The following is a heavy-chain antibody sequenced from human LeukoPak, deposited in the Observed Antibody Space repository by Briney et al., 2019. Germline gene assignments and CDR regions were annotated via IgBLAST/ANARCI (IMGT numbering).Heavy chain of an antibody. CDR1: GGSFSGYY. J-gene: IGHJ6*03. Sequence: SETLSLTCAVYGGSFSGYYWSWIRQPPGKGLEWIGEINHSGSTNYNPSLKSRVTISVDTSKNQFSLKLSSVTAADTAVYFCARGRVSSSSWYSTYYYYFYMDVWGKGTTVTVSS. V-gene: IGHV4-34*01. D-gene: IGHD6-13*01. CDR2: INHSGST. CDR3: ARGRVSSSSWYSTYYYYFYMDV.